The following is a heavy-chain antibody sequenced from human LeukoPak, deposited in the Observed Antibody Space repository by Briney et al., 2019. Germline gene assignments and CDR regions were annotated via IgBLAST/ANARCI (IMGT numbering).Heavy chain of an antibody. Sequence: GASVKVSCKASGGTFSSYAISWVRQAPGQGLEWMGGIIPIFGTANYAQKFQGRVTITADKSTSTAYMELSSLRSEDTAVYYCARGYWYDSSGYYAYWGQGTLVTVSS. CDR2: IIPIFGTA. CDR3: ARGYWYDSSGYYAY. D-gene: IGHD3-22*01. CDR1: GGTFSSYA. V-gene: IGHV1-69*06. J-gene: IGHJ4*02.